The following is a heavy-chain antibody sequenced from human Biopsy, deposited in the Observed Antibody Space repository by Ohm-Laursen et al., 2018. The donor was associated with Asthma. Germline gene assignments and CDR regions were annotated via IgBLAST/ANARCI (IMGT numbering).Heavy chain of an antibody. Sequence: SLRLSCAASGFTVSNFAMNWVRQAPGQGLEWVSVISSGSGSTYYAYSVKGRFTISRDTSMNTLYLQMNSLRAEDTAVYYCAKVGHGNGDYVGWFDPWGQGTLVTVSS. J-gene: IGHJ5*02. CDR3: AKVGHGNGDYVGWFDP. V-gene: IGHV3-23*01. D-gene: IGHD4-17*01. CDR1: GFTVSNFA. CDR2: ISSGSGST.